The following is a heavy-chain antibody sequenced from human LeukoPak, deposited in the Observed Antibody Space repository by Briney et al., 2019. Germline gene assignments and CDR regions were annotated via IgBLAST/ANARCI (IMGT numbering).Heavy chain of an antibody. Sequence: ASVNVSCKASGYTFTSYYMHWVRQAPGQGLEWMGIINPSGGSTSYAQKFQGRVTMTRDTSTSTVYMELSSLRSEDTAVYYCARELIVVVTAIPRVAAFDIWGQGTMVTVSS. J-gene: IGHJ3*02. CDR2: INPSGGST. D-gene: IGHD2-21*02. V-gene: IGHV1-46*01. CDR3: ARELIVVVTAIPRVAAFDI. CDR1: GYTFTSYY.